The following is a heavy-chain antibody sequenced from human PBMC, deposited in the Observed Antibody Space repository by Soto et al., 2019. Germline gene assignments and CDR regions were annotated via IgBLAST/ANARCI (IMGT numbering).Heavy chain of an antibody. V-gene: IGHV3-23*01. CDR3: AKTRDRWIGMDV. D-gene: IGHD5-12*01. CDR2: ISGSGGST. CDR1: GFTFSGYA. Sequence: GGSRLSCAASGFTFSGYAMSWVRQAPGKGLEWVSAISGSGGSTYYADSVKGRFTISRDNSKNTLYLQMNSLRAEDTAVYYCAKTRDRWIGMDVWGQGATVTVSS. J-gene: IGHJ6*02.